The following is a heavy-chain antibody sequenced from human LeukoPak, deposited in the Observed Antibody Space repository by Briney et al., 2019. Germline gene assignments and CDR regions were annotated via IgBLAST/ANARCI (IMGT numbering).Heavy chain of an antibody. V-gene: IGHV1-2*06. CDR1: GYTFTGYY. Sequence: ASVKVSCKASGYTFTGYYMHWVRQAPGQGLEWMGRINPNSGGTNYAQKFQGRVTMTRDTSISTAYMELSRLRSDDTAVYYCARTYHYDSGGYHDYWGQGTLVTVSS. D-gene: IGHD3-22*01. CDR3: ARTYHYDSGGYHDY. CDR2: INPNSGGT. J-gene: IGHJ4*02.